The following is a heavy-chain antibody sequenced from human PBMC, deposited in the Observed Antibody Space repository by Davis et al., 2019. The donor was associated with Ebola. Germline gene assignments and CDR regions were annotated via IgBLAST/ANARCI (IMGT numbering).Heavy chain of an antibody. V-gene: IGHV3-48*02. CDR2: ISSSSII. D-gene: IGHD1-1*01. CDR3: ARGERSYYYYGMDV. CDR1: GFTFSSYS. Sequence: GGSLRLSCAASGFTFSSYSMNWVRQAPGKGLECVSYISSSSIIYYADSVKGRFTISRDNAKNSLYLQVNSLRDEDTAVYYCARGERSYYYYGMDVWGQGTTVTVSS. J-gene: IGHJ6*02.